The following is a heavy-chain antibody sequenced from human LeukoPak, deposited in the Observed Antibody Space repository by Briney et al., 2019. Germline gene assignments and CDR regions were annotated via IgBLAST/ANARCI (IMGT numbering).Heavy chain of an antibody. J-gene: IGHJ4*02. CDR2: ISSSSSYI. D-gene: IGHD2-2*01. CDR3: ASSYQLPYYFDY. Sequence: ETLSLTCAVSGGSITSHYWNWIRQPPGKGLEWVSSISSSSSYIYYADSVKGRFTISRDNAKNSLYLQMNSLRAEDTAVYYCASSYQLPYYFDYWGQGTLVTVSS. V-gene: IGHV3-21*01. CDR1: GGSITSHY.